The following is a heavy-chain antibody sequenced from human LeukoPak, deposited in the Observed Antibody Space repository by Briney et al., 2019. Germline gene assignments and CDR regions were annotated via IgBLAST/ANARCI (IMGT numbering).Heavy chain of an antibody. CDR1: GFTFSSYE. CDR3: AREIRCSGGSCHYYYYGIDV. J-gene: IGHJ6*02. Sequence: PGGSLRLSCAASGFTFSSYEMNWVRQAPGKGLEWVSYISSSGSTIYYAESVKGRFTISRDNAKNSLYLQMNSLRAEDTAVYYCAREIRCSGGSCHYYYYGIDVWGQGTTVTVSS. D-gene: IGHD2-15*01. CDR2: ISSSGSTI. V-gene: IGHV3-48*03.